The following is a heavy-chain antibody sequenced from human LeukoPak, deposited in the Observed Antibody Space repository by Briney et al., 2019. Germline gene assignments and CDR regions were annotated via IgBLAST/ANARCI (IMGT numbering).Heavy chain of an antibody. J-gene: IGHJ4*02. CDR1: GGSISSSSYY. Sequence: SETLSLTCTVSGGSISSSSYYWGWIRQPPGKGLEWIGSIYYSGSTYYNPSLKSRVTISVDTSRNQFSLKLSSVTAADTDVYYCASPRADYDSSGYHTGEVFDYWGQGTLVTVSS. CDR3: ASPRADYDSSGYHTGEVFDY. CDR2: IYYSGST. V-gene: IGHV4-39*01. D-gene: IGHD3-22*01.